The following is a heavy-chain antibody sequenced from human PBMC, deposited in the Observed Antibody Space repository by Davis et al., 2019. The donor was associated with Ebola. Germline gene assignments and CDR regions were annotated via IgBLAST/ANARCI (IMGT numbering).Heavy chain of an antibody. V-gene: IGHV1-2*02. CDR3: TRGLQLTTTPFTFDH. J-gene: IGHJ4*02. Sequence: ASVKVSCKALGYRLTDNYMHWVRQAPGQGLEWMGWINPHSGDTSYVEKFQGRVTMTRDTSTSTVYLEVTRLTSDDTAVYFCTRGLQLTTTPFTFDHWGQGTLVTVSS. D-gene: IGHD4-11*01. CDR1: GYRLTDNY. CDR2: INPHSGDT.